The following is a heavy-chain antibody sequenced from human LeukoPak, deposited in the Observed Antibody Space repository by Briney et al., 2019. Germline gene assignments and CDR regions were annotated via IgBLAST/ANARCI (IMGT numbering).Heavy chain of an antibody. D-gene: IGHD2-15*01. CDR2: ITPAGDT. V-gene: IGHV3-13*04. CDR3: ARAYCSGGSCYGLSDF. Sequence: PGGSLRLSCAASGFIFGNHDMHWVRQTTGKGLEWVSTITPAGDTYYAGSVKGRFTISREIATDSLYLQMNSLRPADTAVYYCARAYCSGGSCYGLSDFWGHGTLVTVSS. CDR1: GFIFGNHD. J-gene: IGHJ4*01.